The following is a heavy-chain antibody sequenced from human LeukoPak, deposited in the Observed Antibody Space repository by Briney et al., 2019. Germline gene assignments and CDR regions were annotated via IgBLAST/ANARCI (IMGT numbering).Heavy chain of an antibody. J-gene: IGHJ4*02. V-gene: IGHV1-2*02. CDR2: INPNSGGT. CDR3: ARDSLELHFDY. D-gene: IGHD1-7*01. CDR1: GYTFTGYY. Sequence: ASVKVSCKASGYTFTGYYMHWVRQAPGQGLEWMGWINPNSGGTNYAQKFQGGVTMTKDTSISTAYMELSRLRSDDTAVYYCARDSLELHFDYWGQGTLVTVSS.